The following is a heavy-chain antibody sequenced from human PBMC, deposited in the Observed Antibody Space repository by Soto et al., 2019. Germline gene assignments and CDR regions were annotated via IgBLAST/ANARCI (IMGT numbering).Heavy chain of an antibody. V-gene: IGHV4-30-4*01. D-gene: IGHD2-2*01. CDR3: ARVSVLVPAANLYYYGMDV. CDR1: GGSISSGDYY. Sequence: SETLSLTCTVSGGSISSGDYYWSWIRQPPGKGLEWIGYIYYSGSTYYNPSLKSRVTISVDTSKIQFSLKLSSVTAADTAVYYCARVSVLVPAANLYYYGMDVWGQGTTVTVSS. CDR2: IYYSGST. J-gene: IGHJ6*02.